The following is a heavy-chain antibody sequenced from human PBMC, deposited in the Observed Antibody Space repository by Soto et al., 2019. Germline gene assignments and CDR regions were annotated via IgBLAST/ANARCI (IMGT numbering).Heavy chain of an antibody. D-gene: IGHD3-10*01. CDR1: GFTFSSYA. CDR2: ISGSGGST. J-gene: IGHJ3*02. CDR3: AKDLDYYGSGSYYNDAFDI. Sequence: GGSLRLSCAASGFTFSSYAMSWVRQAPGKGLEWVSAISGSGGSTYYADSVKGRFTISRDNSKNTLYPQMNSLRAEDTAVYYCAKDLDYYGSGSYYNDAFDIWGQGTMVTVSS. V-gene: IGHV3-23*01.